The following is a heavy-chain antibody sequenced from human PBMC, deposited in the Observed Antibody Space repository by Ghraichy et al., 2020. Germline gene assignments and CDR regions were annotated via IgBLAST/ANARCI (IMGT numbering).Heavy chain of an antibody. D-gene: IGHD1-26*01. CDR3: AKDWERSDWYLKLDV. CDR2: ISTCGGNT. V-gene: IGHV3-23*01. J-gene: IGHJ6*02. Sequence: VSAISTCGGNTYYAASVKGRFTISRDNSKNTVYLQMNSLSGEDTAVYYCAKDWERSDWYLKLDVWG.